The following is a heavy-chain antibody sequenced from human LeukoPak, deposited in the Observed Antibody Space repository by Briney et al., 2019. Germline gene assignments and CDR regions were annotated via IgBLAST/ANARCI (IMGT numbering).Heavy chain of an antibody. CDR3: ARDRGYGWGVFDY. J-gene: IGHJ4*02. V-gene: IGHV1-69*05. D-gene: IGHD5-12*01. CDR2: IIPIFGTA. CDR1: GGTFSSYA. Sequence: SVKVSCKASGGTFSSYAISWVRQAPGQGLEWMGGIIPIFGTANYAQKFQGRVTITTDESTSTAYVELSSLRSEDTAVYYCARDRGYGWGVFDYWGQGTLVTVSS.